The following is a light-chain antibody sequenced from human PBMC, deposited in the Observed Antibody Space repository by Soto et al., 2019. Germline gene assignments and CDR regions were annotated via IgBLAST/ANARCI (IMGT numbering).Light chain of an antibody. Sequence: EIVMTQSPATLSVSPGEIATLSFRASQSVISNLAWFQQKPGQAPRLLIYGASTRDTGIPARFSGSGSGTEFTLTINSLQSEDSAVYSCQQHNQWPITFGQGTRLEIK. CDR3: QQHNQWPIT. CDR1: QSVISN. V-gene: IGKV3-15*01. CDR2: GAS. J-gene: IGKJ5*01.